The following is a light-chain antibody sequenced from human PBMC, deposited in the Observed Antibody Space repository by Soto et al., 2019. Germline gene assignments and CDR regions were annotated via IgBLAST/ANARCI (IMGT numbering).Light chain of an antibody. V-gene: IGKV3-15*01. J-gene: IGKJ4*01. CDR2: GAI. CDR1: QSVSRN. CDR3: QQRSSWLLP. Sequence: HSAAALSVSPSEKATLSGRASQSVSRNLAWHQQKPGQATRLLIYGAITRATGIPARFSGSGSGTEFTLTISCLQSEDSAVYCCQQRSSWLLPFGGGTKLDVK.